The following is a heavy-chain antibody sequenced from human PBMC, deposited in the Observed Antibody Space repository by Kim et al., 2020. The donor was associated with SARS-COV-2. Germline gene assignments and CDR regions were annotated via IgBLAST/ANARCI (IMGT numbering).Heavy chain of an antibody. D-gene: IGHD6-13*01. CDR3: ARDHGSSWYFGNYFDY. Sequence: GGSLRLSCAASGFTFSSYSMNWVRQAPGKGLEWVSSISSSSSYIYYADSVKGRFTISRDNAKNSLYLQMNSLRAEDTAVYYCARDHGSSWYFGNYFDYRGQGTLVTVSS. J-gene: IGHJ4*02. CDR2: ISSSSSYI. V-gene: IGHV3-21*01. CDR1: GFTFSSYS.